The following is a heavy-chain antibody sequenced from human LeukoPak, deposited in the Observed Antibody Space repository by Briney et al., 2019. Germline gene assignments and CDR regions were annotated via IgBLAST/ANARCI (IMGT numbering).Heavy chain of an antibody. CDR1: GGSISSGGYS. J-gene: IGHJ4*02. Sequence: PSQTLSLTCAVSGGSISSGGYSWSWIRQPPGKGLEWIGYIYHSGSTYYNPSLKSRVTISVDRSKNQFPLKLSSVTAADTAVYYCARGNYYFDYWGQGTLVTVSS. CDR2: IYHSGST. D-gene: IGHD1-7*01. V-gene: IGHV4-30-2*01. CDR3: ARGNYYFDY.